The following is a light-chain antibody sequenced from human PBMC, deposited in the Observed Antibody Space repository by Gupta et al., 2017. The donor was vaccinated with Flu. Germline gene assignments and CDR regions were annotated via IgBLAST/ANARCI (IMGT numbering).Light chain of an antibody. V-gene: IGLV1-40*01. CDR2: GNN. CDR1: SSNIGAAYD. J-gene: IGLJ2*01. Sequence: ISCTGSSSNIGAAYDVHWYQHLPGTAPKLLIYGNNNRPSGVPDRFSGSKSGTSASLAITGLQAEDEADYYCQSYDSSLSGSVFGGGTKLTVL. CDR3: QSYDSSLSGSV.